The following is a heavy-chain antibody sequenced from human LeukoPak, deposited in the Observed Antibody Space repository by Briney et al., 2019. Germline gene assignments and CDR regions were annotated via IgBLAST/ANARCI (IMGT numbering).Heavy chain of an antibody. CDR1: GFTFSSYS. CDR2: ISSSSSTI. CDR3: ARLWTGSDY. V-gene: IGHV3-48*04. D-gene: IGHD3/OR15-3a*01. J-gene: IGHJ4*02. Sequence: GGSLRLSCAASGFTFSSYSMNWVRQAPGKGLEWVSYISSSSSTIYYADSVKGRFTISRDNAKNSLYLQMDSLRAEDTAVYYCARLWTGSDYWGQGTLVTVSS.